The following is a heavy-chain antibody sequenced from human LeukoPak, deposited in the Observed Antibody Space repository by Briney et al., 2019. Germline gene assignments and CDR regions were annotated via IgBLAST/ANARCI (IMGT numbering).Heavy chain of an antibody. J-gene: IGHJ6*03. D-gene: IGHD2-2*01. CDR1: GFTFSSYS. Sequence: GGSLRLSCAASGFTFSSYSMNWVRQAPGKGLEWVSSISSSSSYIYYADSVKGRFTISRDNAKNSLYLQMRSLRAEDTAVYYCARSGRCSSTSCYYYYYYMDVWGKGTTVTVSS. CDR2: ISSSSSYI. V-gene: IGHV3-21*01. CDR3: ARSGRCSSTSCYYYYYYMDV.